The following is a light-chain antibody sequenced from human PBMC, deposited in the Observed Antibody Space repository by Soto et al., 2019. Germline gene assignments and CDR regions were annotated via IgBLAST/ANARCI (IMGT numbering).Light chain of an antibody. V-gene: IGKV3-20*01. Sequence: EIVLTQSPGTLSLSAGERATLSCRASQSVSSSCLAWYQQKPGQAPRLLIYDASSRATGIPDRFSGSGSGADFALTIARLEPEDFAVNYCQQYRSTPPTFGGGTKVESK. CDR2: DAS. J-gene: IGKJ4*01. CDR3: QQYRSTPPT. CDR1: QSVSSSC.